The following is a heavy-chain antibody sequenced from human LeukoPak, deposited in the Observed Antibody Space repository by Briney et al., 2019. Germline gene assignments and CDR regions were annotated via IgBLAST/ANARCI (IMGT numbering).Heavy chain of an antibody. J-gene: IGHJ4*02. CDR1: GFTFNDYY. CDR2: ISSSSGYT. V-gene: IGHV3-11*05. D-gene: IGHD3-22*01. CDR3: ARDGFIGEIVVVTTFDY. Sequence: GGPLTLSCAASGFTFNDYYMSWIRQAPGKGLEWISDISSSSGYTKYADSVKGRFTISRDNAKNSLYLQMHSLRAEDTAVYYCARDGFIGEIVVVTTFDYWGQGTLVTISS.